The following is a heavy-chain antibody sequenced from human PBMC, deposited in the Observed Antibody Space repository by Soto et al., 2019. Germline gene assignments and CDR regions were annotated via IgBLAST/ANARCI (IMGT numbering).Heavy chain of an antibody. D-gene: IGHD3-22*01. J-gene: IGHJ6*02. CDR3: ARAYDSSCFYSKYYYYDVMAV. V-gene: IGHV3-23*01. CDR1: GFTFSSYA. Sequence: PGGSLRLSCAASGFTFSSYAMTWVRQAPGKGLEWVSGISGSGGSTYYADSVKGRFTISRDNSKNTLYLQMNSLRAEDTAVYYCARAYDSSCFYSKYYYYDVMAVWGQGTTVTVSS. CDR2: ISGSGGST.